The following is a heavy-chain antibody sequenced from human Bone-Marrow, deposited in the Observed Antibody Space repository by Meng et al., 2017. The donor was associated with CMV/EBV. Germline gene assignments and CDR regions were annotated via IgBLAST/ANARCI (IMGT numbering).Heavy chain of an antibody. J-gene: IGHJ6*02. V-gene: IGHV3-7*01. CDR1: GFTFSSYW. CDR3: ARLKYCSSTSCYRPKGYYYYYGMDV. Sequence: GESLKISCAASGFTFSSYWMSWVRQAPGKGLEWVANIKQDGSEKYYVDSVKGRFTISRDNAKNSLYLQMNSLRAEDTAVYYCARLKYCSSTSCYRPKGYYYYYGMDVWGQGTTVTVSS. CDR2: IKQDGSEK. D-gene: IGHD2-2*01.